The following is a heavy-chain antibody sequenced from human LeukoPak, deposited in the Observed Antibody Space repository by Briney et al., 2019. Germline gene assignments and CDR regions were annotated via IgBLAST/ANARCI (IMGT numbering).Heavy chain of an antibody. CDR1: GYTFTVYY. CDR3: ARVGSAGEPFDY. J-gene: IGHJ4*02. V-gene: IGHV1-2*02. CDR2: INPNSGGT. Sequence: GASVKVSFKASGYTFTVYYMHWVRQAPGQGLEWMGWINPNSGGTNYAQKFQGRVTMTRDTSISTAYMELSRLRSDDTAVYYCARVGSAGEPFDYWGQGTLVTVSS. D-gene: IGHD1-26*01.